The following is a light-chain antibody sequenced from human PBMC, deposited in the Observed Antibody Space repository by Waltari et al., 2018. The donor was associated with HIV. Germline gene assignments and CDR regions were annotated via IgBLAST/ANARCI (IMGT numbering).Light chain of an antibody. CDR3: AAWDDSLNGRV. J-gene: IGLJ3*02. CDR2: NNK. CDR1: SYNIGRNT. V-gene: IGLV1-44*01. Sequence: QSVLTQPPSASGTPGQRVTISCSGSSYNIGRNTVNWYQQHPGTAPKLLIYNNKQRPSGVPDRFSGSNTGTSASLAISGLQSEDEADYYCAAWDDSLNGRVFGGGTKLTVL.